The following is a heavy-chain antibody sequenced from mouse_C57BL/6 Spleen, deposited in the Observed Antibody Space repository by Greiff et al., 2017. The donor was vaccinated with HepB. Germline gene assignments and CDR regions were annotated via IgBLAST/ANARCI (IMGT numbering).Heavy chain of an antibody. J-gene: IGHJ3*01. CDR2: IDPSDSYT. CDR1: GYTFTSYW. V-gene: IGHV1-50*01. D-gene: IGHD2-12*01. Sequence: VQLQQSGAELVKPGASVKLSCKASGYTFTSYWMQWVKQRPGQGLEWIGEIDPSDSYTNYNQKFKGKATLTVDTSSSTADMQLSSLTSEDSAVYYCAREHYRFAYWGQGTLVTVSA. CDR3: AREHYRFAY.